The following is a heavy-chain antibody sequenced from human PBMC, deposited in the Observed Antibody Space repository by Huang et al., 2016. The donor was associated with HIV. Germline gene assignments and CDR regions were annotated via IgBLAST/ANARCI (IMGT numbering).Heavy chain of an antibody. CDR1: GYTFTNFV. CDR3: ARGSYYDY. CDR2: IITYNCNT. J-gene: IGHJ4*02. V-gene: IGHV1-18*04. Sequence: QVLLVQSGAEVKKPGASVQVSCKASGYTFTNFVISWVRQAPGQGLEWMGWIITYNCNTNYAQKCQGRGTRTTDTSTSTAYMELRSLRSDDTALYYCARGSYYDYWGQGTLVTVSS.